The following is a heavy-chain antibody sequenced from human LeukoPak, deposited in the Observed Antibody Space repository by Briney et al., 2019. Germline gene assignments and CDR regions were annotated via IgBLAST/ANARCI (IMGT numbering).Heavy chain of an antibody. CDR2: IVVGSGNT. Sequence: SVKVSCKASGFTFTSSAVQWVRQARGQRLEWIGWIVVGSGNTNYAQKFQERVTITRDMSTSTAYVELSSLRSEDTAVYYCAAGQNYDILTGYCPNWFDPWGQGTLVTVSS. V-gene: IGHV1-58*01. CDR3: AAGQNYDILTGYCPNWFDP. J-gene: IGHJ5*02. CDR1: GFTFTSSA. D-gene: IGHD3-9*01.